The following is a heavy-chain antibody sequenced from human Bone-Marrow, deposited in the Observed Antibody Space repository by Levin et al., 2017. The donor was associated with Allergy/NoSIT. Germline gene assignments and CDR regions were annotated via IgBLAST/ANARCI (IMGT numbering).Heavy chain of an antibody. V-gene: IGHV3-23*01. D-gene: IGHD2-15*01. Sequence: PGGSLRLSCGASGFTFSTYAMSWVRQTPGKGPEWIAMISGSRGSTYYGDFLKGRVTISRDNPKNTLYLEMHSLTVEDTAVYYCAKAPARCSVTDCRGLFDYWGRGALVTVSS. J-gene: IGHJ4*01. CDR2: ISGSRGST. CDR3: AKAPARCSVTDCRGLFDY. CDR1: GFTFSTYA.